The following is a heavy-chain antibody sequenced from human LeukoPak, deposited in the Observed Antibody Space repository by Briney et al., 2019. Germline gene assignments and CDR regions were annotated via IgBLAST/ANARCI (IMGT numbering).Heavy chain of an antibody. Sequence: PSETLSLTCTVSGGSISSYYWSWIRQPPGKGLEWIGYIYYSGSTNYNPSLKSRVTISVDASKNQFSLKLSSVTAADTAVYYCARVGDYNWNYFDYWGQGTLVTVSS. CDR2: IYYSGST. D-gene: IGHD1-20*01. V-gene: IGHV4-59*01. CDR3: ARVGDYNWNYFDY. CDR1: GGSISSYY. J-gene: IGHJ4*02.